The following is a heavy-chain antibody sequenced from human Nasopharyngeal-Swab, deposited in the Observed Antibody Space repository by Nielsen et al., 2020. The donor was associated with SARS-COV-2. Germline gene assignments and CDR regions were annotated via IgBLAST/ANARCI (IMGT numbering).Heavy chain of an antibody. CDR2: TYYGGST. CDR3: ATLSSSWYEYYFDY. V-gene: IGHV4-39*01. CDR1: GGSISSSTYY. J-gene: IGHJ4*02. Sequence: GSLRLSCTVSGGSISSSTYYWAWIRQPPGKGLEWIGSTYYGGSTYYNPSLKSRVTISVDTSKNQFSLKLSSVTAADTAVYYCATLSSSWYEYYFDYWGQGTLVPVSS. D-gene: IGHD6-13*01.